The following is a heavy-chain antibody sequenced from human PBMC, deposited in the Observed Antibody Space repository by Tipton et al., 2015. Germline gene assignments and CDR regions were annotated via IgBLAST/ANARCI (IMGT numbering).Heavy chain of an antibody. CDR3: ARGAQHSTWS. V-gene: IGHV6-1*01. D-gene: IGHD6-13*01. J-gene: IGHJ5*02. Sequence: GLVKPSQTLSLTCAISGDSVSSNTAARHWIRQSPSRGLEWLGRTYYRSNWNNDYAVSVKSRITITPDTSKNQFTLHLNSVTPDDTAMYYCARGAQHSTWSWGQGTLVTVPS. CDR2: TYYRSNWNN. CDR1: GDSVSSNTAA.